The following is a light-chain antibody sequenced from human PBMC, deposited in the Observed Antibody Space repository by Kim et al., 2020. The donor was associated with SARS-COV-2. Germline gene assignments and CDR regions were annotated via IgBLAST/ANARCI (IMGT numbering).Light chain of an antibody. CDR2: EDN. CDR3: QSYDSSNWV. Sequence: GNTVTISCTRSSDSIAGDYVQWYQQRPGSSPTTVIYEDNQRPSGVPDRFSGAIDRSSNSASLTISGLKTEDEADYYCQSYDSSNWVFGGGTQLTVL. V-gene: IGLV6-57*01. CDR1: SDSIAGDY. J-gene: IGLJ3*02.